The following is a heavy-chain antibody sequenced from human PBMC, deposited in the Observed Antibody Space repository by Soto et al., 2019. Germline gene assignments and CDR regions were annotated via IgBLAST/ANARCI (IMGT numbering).Heavy chain of an antibody. J-gene: IGHJ6*02. Sequence: SVKVSCKASGGTLSRYGISWVRQAPGQGLEWMGGIIPIFGTANYAQKFQGRVTITADESTSTAYMELSSLRSEDTAVYYCARLEFTVTTGYYYYYGMDVWGQGTTVTVSS. V-gene: IGHV1-69*13. CDR1: GGTLSRYG. D-gene: IGHD4-17*01. CDR2: IIPIFGTA. CDR3: ARLEFTVTTGYYYYYGMDV.